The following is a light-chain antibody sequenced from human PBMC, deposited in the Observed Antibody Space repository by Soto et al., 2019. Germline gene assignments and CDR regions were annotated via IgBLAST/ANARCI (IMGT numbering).Light chain of an antibody. CDR2: KAS. J-gene: IGKJ2*01. Sequence: DIQMTQSPSTLSASVGDRVTITCRASQSINNWLAWYHQKPGKAPKLLIYKASSLESGVPSRFRGSGAGTEFTLTISSLQPDDFATYYCQQDSNYPYTFGQGTKVDIK. CDR1: QSINNW. V-gene: IGKV1-5*03. CDR3: QQDSNYPYT.